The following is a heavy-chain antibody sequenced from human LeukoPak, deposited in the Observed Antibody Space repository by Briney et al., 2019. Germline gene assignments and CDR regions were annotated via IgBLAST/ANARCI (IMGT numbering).Heavy chain of an antibody. CDR1: GFTFSSYW. D-gene: IGHD1-26*01. V-gene: IGHV3-74*01. CDR3: VREVEWERFDP. CDR2: INSDGSST. J-gene: IGHJ5*02. Sequence: PGGSLRLSCAASGFTFSSYWMHWVRQAPGKGLVWVSRINSDGSSTSYADSVKGRFTISRDNAKNSLYLQMNSLRAEDTALYYCVREVEWERFDPWGQGTLVTVSS.